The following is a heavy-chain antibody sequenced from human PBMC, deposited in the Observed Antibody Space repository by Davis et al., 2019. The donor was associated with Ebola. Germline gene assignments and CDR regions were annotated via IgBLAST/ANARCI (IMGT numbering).Heavy chain of an antibody. CDR1: GYTFTSYY. CDR2: INPSGGST. J-gene: IGHJ4*02. V-gene: IGHV1-46*01. CDR3: ATGYSNYQPRH. D-gene: IGHD4-11*01. Sequence: ASVPVSCKASGYTFTSYYMHWVRQAPGQGLEWMGIINPSGGSTSYAQKFQGRVTMTRDTSTSTVYMELSSLRSEDTAVYYCATGYSNYQPRHWGQGTLVTVSS.